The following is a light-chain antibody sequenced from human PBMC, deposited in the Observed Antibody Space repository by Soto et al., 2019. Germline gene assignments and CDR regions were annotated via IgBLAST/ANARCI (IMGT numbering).Light chain of an antibody. J-gene: IGLJ3*02. CDR1: SSDVGAYNY. V-gene: IGLV2-14*01. CDR3: SSYTTATTRV. Sequence: QSVLTQPASVSGSPGQSITISCTGTSSDVGAYNYVSWYQQHPGKAPKLMIFDVSNRPSGVSNRFSGSKSGNTASLTISGLQAEAEADYYCSSYTTATTRVFGGGTQLTVL. CDR2: DVS.